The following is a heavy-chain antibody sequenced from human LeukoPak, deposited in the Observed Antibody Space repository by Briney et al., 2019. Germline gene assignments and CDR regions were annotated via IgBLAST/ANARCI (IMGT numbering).Heavy chain of an antibody. V-gene: IGHV1-8*01. Sequence: PVASVKVSCKASGYTFTSYDINWVRQATGQGLEWMGWMNPNSGNTGYAQKFQGRVTMTRNTSISTAYMELSSLRSEETAVYYCARRGRSSGWYGYWFDPWGQGTLVTVSS. J-gene: IGHJ5*02. CDR3: ARRGRSSGWYGYWFDP. CDR1: GYTFTSYD. D-gene: IGHD6-19*01. CDR2: MNPNSGNT.